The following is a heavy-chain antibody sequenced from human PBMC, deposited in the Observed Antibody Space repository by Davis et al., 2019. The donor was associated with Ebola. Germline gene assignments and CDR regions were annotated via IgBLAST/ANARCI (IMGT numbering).Heavy chain of an antibody. Sequence: GESLKISCAASGFAFSTYAMAWVRQAPGKGLEWVSGISGGRGSTNYTDSVKGRFTISRDNSRNTLYLQMNSLRAEDTAVYYCAKEWEMATVTPTFDYWGQGTLVTVSS. D-gene: IGHD5-24*01. CDR3: AKEWEMATVTPTFDY. V-gene: IGHV3-23*01. CDR1: GFAFSTYA. J-gene: IGHJ4*02. CDR2: ISGGRGST.